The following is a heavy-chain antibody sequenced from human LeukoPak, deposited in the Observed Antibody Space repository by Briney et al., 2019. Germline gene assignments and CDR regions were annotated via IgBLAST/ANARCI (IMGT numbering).Heavy chain of an antibody. CDR3: AKGPRTLPHPFDY. CDR1: GFTFSSYA. Sequence: PGGSLRLSCAASGFTFSSYAMSWVRQAPGKGLEWVSAISGSGGSTYYADSVKGRFTISRDNAKNTMYLQMYSLRAEDTAVYYCAKGPRTLPHPFDYWGQGTLVTVSS. CDR2: ISGSGGST. V-gene: IGHV3-23*01. D-gene: IGHD1-14*01. J-gene: IGHJ4*02.